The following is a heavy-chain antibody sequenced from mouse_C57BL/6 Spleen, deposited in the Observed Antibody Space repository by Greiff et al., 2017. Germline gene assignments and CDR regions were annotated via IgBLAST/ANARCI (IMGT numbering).Heavy chain of an antibody. V-gene: IGHV10-1*01. J-gene: IGHJ2*01. CDR2: IRSKSNNYAT. CDR1: GFSFNTYA. CDR3: VRQEGRYYDYFDY. D-gene: IGHD2-4*01. Sequence: EVKVVESGGGLVQPKGSLKLSCAASGFSFNTYAMNWVRQAPGKGLEWVARIRSKSNNYATYYADSVKDRFTISRDDSESMLYLQMNNLKTEDTAMYYCVRQEGRYYDYFDYWGQGTTLTVSS.